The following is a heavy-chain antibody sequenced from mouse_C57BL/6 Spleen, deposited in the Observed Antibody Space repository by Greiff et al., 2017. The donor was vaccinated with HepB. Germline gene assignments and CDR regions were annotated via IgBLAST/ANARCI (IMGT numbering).Heavy chain of an antibody. CDR1: GFNIKDYY. Sequence: DVQLQESGAELVKPGASVKLSCTASGFNIKDYYMHWVKQRTEQGLEWIGRIDPEDGETKYAPKFQGKATITADTSSNTAYLQLSSQTSEDPAVYYCARGALFLYFDYWGQGTTLTVSS. CDR3: ARGALFLYFDY. V-gene: IGHV14-2*01. D-gene: IGHD6-1*01. CDR2: IDPEDGET. J-gene: IGHJ2*01.